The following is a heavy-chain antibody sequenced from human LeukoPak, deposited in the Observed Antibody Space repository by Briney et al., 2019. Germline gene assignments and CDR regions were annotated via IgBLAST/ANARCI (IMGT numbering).Heavy chain of an antibody. CDR3: ARSVVVPAAMDYYYYGMDV. CDR2: INHSGST. D-gene: IGHD2-2*01. V-gene: IGHV4-34*01. Sequence: QSSETLSLTCAVYGGSFSGYYWSWIRQPPGKGLEWIGEINHSGSTNYNPSLKSRVTISVDTSKNQFSLKLSSVTAADTAVYYCARSVVVPAAMDYYYYGMDVWGQGTTVTVSS. J-gene: IGHJ6*02. CDR1: GGSFSGYY.